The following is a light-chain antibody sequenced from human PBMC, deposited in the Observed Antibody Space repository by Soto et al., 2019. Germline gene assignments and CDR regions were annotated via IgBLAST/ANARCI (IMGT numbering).Light chain of an antibody. CDR2: GAS. CDR1: QSVSSN. Sequence: EIVMTQSPATLSVSPGERATLSCRASQSVSSNLAWYQQKPGQAPRLLIYGASTRATGIPARFSGSGSGTEFTLTISSLQSEDFVVYYCQQYNNWPQTFGQGTKV. CDR3: QQYNNWPQT. J-gene: IGKJ1*01. V-gene: IGKV3-15*01.